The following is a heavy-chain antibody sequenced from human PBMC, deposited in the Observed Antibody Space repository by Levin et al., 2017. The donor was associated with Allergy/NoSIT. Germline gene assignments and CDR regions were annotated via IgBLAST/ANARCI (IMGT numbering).Heavy chain of an antibody. V-gene: IGHV1-2*02. J-gene: IGHJ4*02. CDR1: GYTFTGYY. D-gene: IGHD3-10*01. Sequence: GESLKISCKASGYTFTGYYMHWVRQAPGQGLEWMGWINPNSGGTNYAQKFQGRVTMTRDTSISTAYMELSRLRSDDTAVYYCARGPKTYYYGSGSYYFDYWGQGTLVTVSS. CDR2: INPNSGGT. CDR3: ARGPKTYYYGSGSYYFDY.